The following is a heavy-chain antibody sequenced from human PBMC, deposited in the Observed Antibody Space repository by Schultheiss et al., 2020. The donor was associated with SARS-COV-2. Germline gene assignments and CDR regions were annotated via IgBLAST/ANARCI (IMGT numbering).Heavy chain of an antibody. CDR2: ISYDGSNK. V-gene: IGHV3-30-3*01. CDR1: GFTLSSYA. D-gene: IGHD2-2*01. CDR3: ARAYDGMDV. J-gene: IGHJ6*02. Sequence: GESLKISCAASGFTLSSYAMSWVRQAPGKGLEWVAVISYDGSNKYYADSVKGRFTISRDNAKNSLYLQMNSLRAEDTAVYYCARAYDGMDVWGQGTTVTVSS.